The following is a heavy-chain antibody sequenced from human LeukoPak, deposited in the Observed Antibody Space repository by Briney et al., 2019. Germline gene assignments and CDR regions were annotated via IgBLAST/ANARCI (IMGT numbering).Heavy chain of an antibody. V-gene: IGHV3-23*01. CDR2: ISGSGGST. CDR3: ARHRSSTFDY. J-gene: IGHJ4*02. Sequence: PGGSLRLSCSASGFTFSSYAMHWVRQAPGKGLEWVSAISGSGGSTYYADSVKGRFTISRDNSKNTLYLQMNSLRAEDTAVYYCARHRSSTFDYWGQGTLVTVSS. D-gene: IGHD6-13*01. CDR1: GFTFSSYA.